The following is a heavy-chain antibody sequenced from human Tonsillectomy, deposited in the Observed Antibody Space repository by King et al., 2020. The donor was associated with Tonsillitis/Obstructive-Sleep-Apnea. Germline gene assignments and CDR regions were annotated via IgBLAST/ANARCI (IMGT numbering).Heavy chain of an antibody. CDR3: ARDPITGDYYTTYYYYYYMDV. V-gene: IGHV3-30*04. CDR2: ISYDGSNK. J-gene: IGHJ6*03. D-gene: IGHD3-22*01. CDR1: GFTFSSYA. Sequence: VQLVESGGGVVQPGRSLRLSCAASGFTFSSYAIHWGRQAPGKGLEWVAVISYDGSNKYYADSVKGRFTISRDNSKNTLYLQMNRLRAEDTAVYYCARDPITGDYYTTYYYYYYMDVWGKGTTVTVSS.